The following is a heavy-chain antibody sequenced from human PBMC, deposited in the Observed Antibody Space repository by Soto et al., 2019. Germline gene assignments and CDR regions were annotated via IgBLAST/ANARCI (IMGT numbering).Heavy chain of an antibody. CDR1: GYTFTSYG. D-gene: IGHD1-1*01. CDR2: ISAYNGNT. V-gene: IGHV1-18*01. Sequence: GASVKVSCKASGYTFTSYGISWVRQAPGQGLEWMGWISAYNGNTNYAQKLQGRVTMTTDTSTSTAYMELRSLRSDDTAVYYCAKDLSHTKDSGNPNWFVRGGQGTLVSVSS. J-gene: IGHJ5*02. CDR3: AKDLSHTKDSGNPNWFVR.